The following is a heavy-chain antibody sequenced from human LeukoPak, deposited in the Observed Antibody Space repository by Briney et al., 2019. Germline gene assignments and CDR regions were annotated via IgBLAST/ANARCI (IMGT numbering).Heavy chain of an antibody. CDR3: AKDQWGIMVRGVLDY. J-gene: IGHJ4*02. V-gene: IGHV3-30*02. CDR2: IRYDGSNK. Sequence: GGSLRLSCAASGFTFSSYGMHWVRQAPGKGLEWVAFIRYDGSNKYYADSVKGRFTISRDNSKNTLYLQMNNLRAEDTAVYYCAKDQWGIMVRGVLDYWGQGTLVTVSS. D-gene: IGHD3-10*01. CDR1: GFTFSSYG.